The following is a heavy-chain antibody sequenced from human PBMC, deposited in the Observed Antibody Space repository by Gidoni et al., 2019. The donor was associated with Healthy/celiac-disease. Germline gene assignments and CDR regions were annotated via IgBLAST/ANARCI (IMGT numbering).Heavy chain of an antibody. CDR2: IYYSGST. D-gene: IGHD3-16*01. Sequence: QLQLQESGPGLVKPSETLSLTCTVSGGSISSSSYYWGWLRQPPGKGLEWIGSIYYSGSTYYNPSLKSRVTISVDTSKNQFSLKLSSVTAADTAVYYCASLGARQAGYWGQGTLVTVSS. V-gene: IGHV4-39*01. CDR3: ASLGARQAGY. J-gene: IGHJ4*02. CDR1: GGSISSSSYY.